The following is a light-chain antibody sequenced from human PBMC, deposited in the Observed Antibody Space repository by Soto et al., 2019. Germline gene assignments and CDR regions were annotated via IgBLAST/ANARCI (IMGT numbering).Light chain of an antibody. CDR3: ASWVDTLSVPI. CDR1: RSDIGSNY. CDR2: RND. V-gene: IGLV1-47*01. J-gene: IGLJ2*01. Sequence: QSVLTQPPSASGTPGQRVTISCSGSRSDIGSNYVYWYQHLPGMAPKLLIYRNDQRPSGVPDRISGSRSGTSASLAIIGLRSEDEADYYCASWVDTLSVPIFGGGTKLTVL.